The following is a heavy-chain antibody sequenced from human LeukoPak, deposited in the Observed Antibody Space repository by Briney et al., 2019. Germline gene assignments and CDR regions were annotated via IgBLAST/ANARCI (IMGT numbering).Heavy chain of an antibody. D-gene: IGHD5-24*01. CDR2: ISSSSSYI. Sequence: GGSLRLSCAASGFTFSSYSMIWVRQAPGKGLEWVSSISSSSSYIYYADSVKGRFTISRDNAKNSLYLQMNSLRAEDTAVYYCAREGGGMATYFDYWGQGTLVTVSS. CDR3: AREGGGMATYFDY. CDR1: GFTFSSYS. V-gene: IGHV3-21*01. J-gene: IGHJ4*02.